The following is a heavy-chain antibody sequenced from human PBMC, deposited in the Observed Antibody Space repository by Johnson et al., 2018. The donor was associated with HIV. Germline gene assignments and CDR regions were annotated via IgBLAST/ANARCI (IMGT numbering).Heavy chain of an antibody. V-gene: IGHV3-7*05. J-gene: IGHJ3*02. CDR2: INADGSAK. Sequence: VQLVESGGGVVQPGESLRLSCAASGFSFSSTWMTWVRQAPGKGLEWVAFINADGSAKTYMDSARGRFTISRDNAENSLFLQIHSLRAEDTAVYYCVRDPGWGALDIWGHGTMVTVSS. CDR1: GFSFSSTW. D-gene: IGHD1-26*01. CDR3: VRDPGWGALDI.